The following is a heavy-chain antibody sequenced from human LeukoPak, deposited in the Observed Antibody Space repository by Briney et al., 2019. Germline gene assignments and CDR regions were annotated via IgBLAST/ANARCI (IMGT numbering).Heavy chain of an antibody. Sequence: GGSLRLSCAASGFTFSSYAMSWVRQAPGKGLEWVSAISGSGGSTYYADSVKGRFTISRDNSKNTLYLQMNSLRAEDTAVYYCAKDLYCSGGSCPEPLDYWGQGTLVTVSS. CDR2: ISGSGGST. J-gene: IGHJ4*02. V-gene: IGHV3-23*01. CDR3: AKDLYCSGGSCPEPLDY. D-gene: IGHD2-15*01. CDR1: GFTFSSYA.